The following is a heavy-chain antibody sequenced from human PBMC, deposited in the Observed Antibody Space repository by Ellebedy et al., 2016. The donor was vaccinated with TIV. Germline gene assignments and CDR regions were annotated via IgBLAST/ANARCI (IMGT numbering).Heavy chain of an antibody. Sequence: SETLSLXXTVSGDSIRSSRFYWAWIRQSPGKGLEWIGSPFYSGSTSYSPSFKGRVTISGDSPKNQVSLNLNSVSAADTAVYYCASPHSGSFYGDYWGQGILVTVSS. CDR3: ASPHSGSFYGDY. CDR1: GDSIRSSRFY. J-gene: IGHJ4*02. D-gene: IGHD1-26*01. V-gene: IGHV4-39*01. CDR2: PFYSGST.